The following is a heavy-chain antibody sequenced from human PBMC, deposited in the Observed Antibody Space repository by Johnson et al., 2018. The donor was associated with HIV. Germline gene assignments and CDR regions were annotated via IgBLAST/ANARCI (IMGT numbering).Heavy chain of an antibody. Sequence: VQLVESGGGLVQPGRSLRLSCAASGFSFDAYGMHWVRQPPGKGLEWVAGISFHSGTIGYADSVKGRFTISRDNSKNTLYLQMNSLRAEDTAVYYCARELGGSSLPFGAFDIWGQGTMVTVSS. V-gene: IGHV3-9*01. CDR1: GFSFDAYG. CDR3: ARELGGSSLPFGAFDI. D-gene: IGHD6-13*01. J-gene: IGHJ3*02. CDR2: ISFHSGTI.